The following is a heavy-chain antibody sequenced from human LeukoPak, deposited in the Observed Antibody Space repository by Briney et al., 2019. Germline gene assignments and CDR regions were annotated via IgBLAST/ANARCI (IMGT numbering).Heavy chain of an antibody. CDR1: GFTFSSYA. D-gene: IGHD2-8*02. V-gene: IGHV3-23*01. J-gene: IGHJ4*02. CDR3: AKRGLSAAYYLDY. CDR2: ISGSGGTT. Sequence: GGSLRLSCAASGFTFSSYAMSWVRQAPGKGLEWVSGISGSGGTTYYADSVKGRFTIPRDNSKDTLSLQMSSLRAEDTAVYYCAKRGLSAAYYLDYWGQGTLVTVSS.